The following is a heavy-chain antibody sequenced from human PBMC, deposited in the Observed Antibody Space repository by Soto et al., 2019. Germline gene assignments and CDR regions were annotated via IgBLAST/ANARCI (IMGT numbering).Heavy chain of an antibody. Sequence: QVQLVQSGAEVKKPGSSVKVSCKASGGTFSSYAISWVRQAPGQGLEWMGGIIPIFGTENYAQKFQGRVTITADESTSTAYMELSSRRSEDTAVYYCASGIGYSSGWYRLMGTRSPGYYFDYWGQGTLVTVSS. CDR1: GGTFSSYA. V-gene: IGHV1-69*12. D-gene: IGHD6-19*01. CDR3: ASGIGYSSGWYRLMGTRSPGYYFDY. J-gene: IGHJ4*02. CDR2: IIPIFGTE.